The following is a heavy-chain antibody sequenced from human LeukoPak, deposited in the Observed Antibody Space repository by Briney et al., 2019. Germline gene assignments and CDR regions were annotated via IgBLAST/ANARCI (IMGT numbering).Heavy chain of an antibody. CDR3: AKDYGSGSYPLYYYGMDV. D-gene: IGHD3-16*02. CDR1: GFTFDDCA. Sequence: GVSLRLFCAASGFTFDDCAMHCLRQAPEKGLEWVSGNSWNTGSIGYADSVKGRFTISRDNAKNSLYLQMNSLRAEDTALYHCAKDYGSGSYPLYYYGMDVWGQGTTVTVSS. J-gene: IGHJ6*02. CDR2: NSWNTGSI. V-gene: IGHV3-9*01.